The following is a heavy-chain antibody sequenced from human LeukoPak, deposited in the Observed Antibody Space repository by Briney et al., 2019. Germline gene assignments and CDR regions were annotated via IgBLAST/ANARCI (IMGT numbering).Heavy chain of an antibody. Sequence: GGSLRLSCAASGFTFSSYAMHWVRQAPGKGLEWVVVISYDGSYKYYADSVKGRFTISRDNSKNTLYLQMNSLRVEDTAVYYCARDGLSFSGSYEASDYWGQGTLVTVSS. V-gene: IGHV3-30-3*01. D-gene: IGHD1-26*01. CDR1: GFTFSSYA. CDR3: ARDGLSFSGSYEASDY. J-gene: IGHJ4*02. CDR2: ISYDGSYK.